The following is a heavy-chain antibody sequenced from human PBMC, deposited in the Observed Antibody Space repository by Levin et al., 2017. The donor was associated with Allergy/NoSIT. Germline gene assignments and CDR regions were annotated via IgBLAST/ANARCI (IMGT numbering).Heavy chain of an antibody. CDR1: GITFRSSA. CDR2: ISDSGGYI. Sequence: GGSLRLSCAASGITFRSSAMTWVRQAPGKGLEWVSTISDSGGYIYYADSVKGRFTISRDNSKNTLYLQMNSLRVEDTAVYYCAKVVGAGGYHNPPVDYWGQGTLVTVSS. D-gene: IGHD3-10*01. CDR3: AKVVGAGGYHNPPVDY. J-gene: IGHJ4*02. V-gene: IGHV3-23*01.